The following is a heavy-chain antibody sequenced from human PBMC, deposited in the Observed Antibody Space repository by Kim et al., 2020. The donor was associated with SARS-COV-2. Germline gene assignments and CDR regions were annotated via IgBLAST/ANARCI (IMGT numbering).Heavy chain of an antibody. CDR3: SRDLGPGYYYYDGMDV. CDR1: GFTFSSYS. CDR2: ISSSRYI. Sequence: GGSLRLSCAASGFTFSSYSMNWVRQAPGKGLEWVSSISSSRYIYYSDSVKGRFTISSDNAKNALYLQINSLRAEDAAVYYCSRDLGPGYYYYDGMDVWG. J-gene: IGHJ6*02. V-gene: IGHV3-21*01.